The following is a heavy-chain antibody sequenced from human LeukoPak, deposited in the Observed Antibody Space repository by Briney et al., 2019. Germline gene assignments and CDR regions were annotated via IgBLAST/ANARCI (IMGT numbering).Heavy chain of an antibody. CDR2: IYYSGST. Sequence: SETLSLTCTVSGGSISSYYWSWIRQPPGKGLEWIGYIYYSGSTNYNPSLKSRVTISVDTSKNQFSLKLSSVTAADTAVYYCASNYYGSGSLDYWGQGTLVTDSS. D-gene: IGHD3-10*01. V-gene: IGHV4-59*08. J-gene: IGHJ4*02. CDR3: ASNYYGSGSLDY. CDR1: GGSISSYY.